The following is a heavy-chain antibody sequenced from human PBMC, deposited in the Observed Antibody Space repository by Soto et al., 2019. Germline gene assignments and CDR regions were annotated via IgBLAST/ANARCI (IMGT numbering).Heavy chain of an antibody. J-gene: IGHJ4*02. D-gene: IGHD3-10*01. CDR1: GGSISSGGYY. V-gene: IGHV4-31*03. Sequence: QVQLQESGPGLVKPSQTLSLTCTVSGGSISSGGYYWSWIRQHPGKGLEWVGYVYYSGSTYYNPPLKTRVTISVDTSKNQSSLKLSSVTAADTAVYYCAREQGSGTSTHFAYWGQGTLVTVSS. CDR3: AREQGSGTSTHFAY. CDR2: VYYSGST.